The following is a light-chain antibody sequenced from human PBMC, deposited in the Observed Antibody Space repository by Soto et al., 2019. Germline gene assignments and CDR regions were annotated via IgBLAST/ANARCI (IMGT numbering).Light chain of an antibody. V-gene: IGKV3-20*01. J-gene: IGKJ1*01. CDR1: QSVSSSF. CDR2: GAS. CDR3: QQYGSSPQT. Sequence: EIVLTQSPGTLSLSPGEIATLSCRASQSVSSSFLAWYQQKPGQAPRLLIYGASSRATDIPDRFSGRGSGTDFTITINRLEPEDFAVYYCQQYGSSPQTFGQGTKVEIK.